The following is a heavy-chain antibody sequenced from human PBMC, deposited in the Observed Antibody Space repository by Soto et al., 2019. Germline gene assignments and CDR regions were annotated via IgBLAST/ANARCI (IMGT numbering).Heavy chain of an antibody. J-gene: IGHJ4*02. CDR3: ARDLGGWTDY. V-gene: IGHV1-3*01. Sequence: QVQLVQSGAEVKKPGASVKVSCKASGYTFTSYAMQWVRQAPGQRLEWMGWINAGNGNTKYSQKFQGRVTITSDTSASTDYMELSSVRSEATAVYYCARDLGGWTDYWGQGTLVTVSS. CDR2: INAGNGNT. CDR1: GYTFTSYA. D-gene: IGHD6-19*01.